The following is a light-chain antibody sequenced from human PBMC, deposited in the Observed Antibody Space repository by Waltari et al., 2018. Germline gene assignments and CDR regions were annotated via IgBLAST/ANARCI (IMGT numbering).Light chain of an antibody. CDR1: SSNIGAGFD. Sequence: QSVLTQPPSVSGAPGQRVTISCTGSSSNIGAGFDVPWYQPLPGTAPKLLIFGKHNRPPGVPERSSGSKSGTSASLAITGLQSEDEADYYCQSYDSSLFVVFGGGTKLTVL. J-gene: IGLJ2*01. V-gene: IGLV1-40*01. CDR2: GKH. CDR3: QSYDSSLFVV.